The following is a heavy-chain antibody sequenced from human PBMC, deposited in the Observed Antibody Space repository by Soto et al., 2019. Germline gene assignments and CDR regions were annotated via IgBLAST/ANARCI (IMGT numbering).Heavy chain of an antibody. CDR3: ARDLPTLNYYYYGMDV. V-gene: IGHV3-11*06. Sequence: SGGSLRLSCAASGFTFSDYYMSWIRQAPGKGLEWVSYISSSSSYTNYADSVKGRFTISRDNAKNSLYLQMNSLRAEDTAVYYCARDLPTLNYYYYGMDVWGQGTTVTVSS. CDR2: ISSSSSYT. J-gene: IGHJ6*02. CDR1: GFTFSDYY.